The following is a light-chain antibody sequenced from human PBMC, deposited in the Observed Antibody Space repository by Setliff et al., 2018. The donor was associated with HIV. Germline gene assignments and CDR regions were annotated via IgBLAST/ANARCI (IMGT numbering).Light chain of an antibody. CDR1: IGDVGGYDY. J-gene: IGLJ1*01. Sequence: QSVLTQPASVSGSPGQSITISCTGTIGDVGGYDYVSWYQQYPGKAPKLIIFDVRERPSGVSDRFTASKSGNTASLTISGLQADDEADYFCSSYRGVTNYVFGSGTKVTVL. CDR2: DVR. CDR3: SSYRGVTNYV. V-gene: IGLV2-14*03.